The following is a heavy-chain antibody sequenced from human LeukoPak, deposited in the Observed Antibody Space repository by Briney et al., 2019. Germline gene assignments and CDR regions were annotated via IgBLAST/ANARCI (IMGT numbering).Heavy chain of an antibody. CDR2: ISGSGGST. D-gene: IGHD6-13*01. CDR1: GFTFSSYA. CDR3: ATRRSSSWYRGYFDY. Sequence: GGSLRLSCAASGFTFSSYAMSWVRQAPGKGLEWVSAISGSGGSTYYADSVKGRFTISRDNSKNTLYLQMNSLRAEDTAVYYCATRRSSSWYRGYFDYWGQRTLVTVSS. J-gene: IGHJ4*02. V-gene: IGHV3-23*01.